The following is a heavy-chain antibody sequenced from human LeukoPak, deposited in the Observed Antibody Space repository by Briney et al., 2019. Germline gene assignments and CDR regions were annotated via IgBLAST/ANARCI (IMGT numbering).Heavy chain of an antibody. CDR3: ARLTVSGSYWLLDY. J-gene: IGHJ4*02. D-gene: IGHD3-10*01. V-gene: IGHV1-2*02. CDR2: INPNSGGT. Sequence: VASVKVSCKATAYTFTGYYMHSMRQAPGQGLEWMGWINPNSGGTNYAQKFQGRVTMTRDTSISTAYMELSRLRSDDTAVYYCARLTVSGSYWLLDYWGQGTLVTVSS. CDR1: AYTFTGYY.